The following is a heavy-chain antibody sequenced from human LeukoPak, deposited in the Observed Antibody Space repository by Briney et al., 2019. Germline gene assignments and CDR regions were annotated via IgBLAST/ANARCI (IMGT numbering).Heavy chain of an antibody. Sequence: GGSLRLSCAASGFTFNDYTMTWVRQAPGKGLVWVSRISPEGSGTTYGDSVKGRFTISRDSAKNTLYLQMNSLRAEDAAVYYCARDANWGFDAFDIWGQGTMVTVSS. D-gene: IGHD7-27*01. CDR1: GFTFNDYT. CDR3: ARDANWGFDAFDI. V-gene: IGHV3-74*01. CDR2: ISPEGSGT. J-gene: IGHJ3*02.